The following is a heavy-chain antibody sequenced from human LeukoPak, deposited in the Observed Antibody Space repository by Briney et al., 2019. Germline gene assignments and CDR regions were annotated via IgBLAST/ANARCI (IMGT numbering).Heavy chain of an antibody. CDR3: ARQDDSSGYDFDY. J-gene: IGHJ4*02. CDR1: GYSFTSYW. V-gene: IGHV5-10-1*01. Sequence: GESLKISCKGSGYSFTSYWISWVRQMPGKGLEWVGRIDPSDSYTNYSPSFQGHVTISADKSISTAYLQWSSLKASDTAMYYCARQDDSSGYDFDYWGQETLVTVSS. D-gene: IGHD3-22*01. CDR2: IDPSDSYT.